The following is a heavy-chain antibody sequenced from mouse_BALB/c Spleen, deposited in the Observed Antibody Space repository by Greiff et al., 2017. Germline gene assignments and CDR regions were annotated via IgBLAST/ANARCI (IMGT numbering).Heavy chain of an antibody. D-gene: IGHD1-2*01. J-gene: IGHJ4*01. CDR2: ISSGGSYT. CDR3: TRDRGTTARYAMDY. Sequence: EVKLMESGGGLVKPGGSLKLSCAASGFTFSSYTMSWVRQTPEKRLEWVATISSGGSYTYYPDSVKGRFTISRDNAKNTLYLQMSSLKSEDTAMYYCTRDRGTTARYAMDYWGQGTSVTVSS. V-gene: IGHV5-6-4*01. CDR1: GFTFSSYT.